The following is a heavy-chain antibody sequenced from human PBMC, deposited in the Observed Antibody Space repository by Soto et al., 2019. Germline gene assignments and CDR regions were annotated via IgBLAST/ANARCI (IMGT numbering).Heavy chain of an antibody. V-gene: IGHV1-18*01. J-gene: IGHJ4*02. CDR2: ISAHNGNT. Sequence: QVNLVQSGAEVKKPGASVKVSGKGSGYDFTTYGITWVRQAPGQGLEWMAWISAHNGNTDYAQKRQGRVTVTRDTSTSTAYMELRSLRSDDTAVYYCARGRYGDYWGQGALVTVSS. CDR3: ARGRYGDY. CDR1: GYDFTTYG. D-gene: IGHD1-1*01.